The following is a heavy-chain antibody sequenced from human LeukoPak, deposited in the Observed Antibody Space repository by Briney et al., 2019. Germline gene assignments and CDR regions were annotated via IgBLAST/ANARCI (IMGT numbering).Heavy chain of an antibody. V-gene: IGHV4-39*07. D-gene: IGHD5-24*01. Sequence: SETLSLTCTVSGGSISSSSYYWGWIRQPPGKGLEWIGSIYYSGSTYYNPSLKSRVTISVDTSKNQFSLKLSSVTAADTAVYYCARDWRWLQFNFDYWGQGTLVTVSS. CDR1: GGSISSSSYY. CDR3: ARDWRWLQFNFDY. CDR2: IYYSGST. J-gene: IGHJ4*02.